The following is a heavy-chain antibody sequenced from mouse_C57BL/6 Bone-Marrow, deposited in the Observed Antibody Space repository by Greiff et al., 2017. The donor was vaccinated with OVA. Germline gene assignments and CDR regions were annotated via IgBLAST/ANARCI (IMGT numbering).Heavy chain of an antibody. Sequence: EVQGVESGGDLVKPGGSLKLSCAASGFTFSSYGMSWVRQTPDKRLEWVATISSGGSYTYYPDSVKGRFTISRDNAKNTLYLQMSSLKSEDTAMYYCAGLPYYYAMDYWGQGTSVTVSS. CDR1: GFTFSSYG. V-gene: IGHV5-6*01. J-gene: IGHJ4*01. D-gene: IGHD2-4*01. CDR3: AGLPYYYAMDY. CDR2: ISSGGSYT.